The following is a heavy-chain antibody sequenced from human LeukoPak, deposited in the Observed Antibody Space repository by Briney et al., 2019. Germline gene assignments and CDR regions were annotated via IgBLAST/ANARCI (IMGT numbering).Heavy chain of an antibody. CDR1: GGSFSGYY. D-gene: IGHD3-10*01. V-gene: IGHV4-34*01. CDR2: INHSGST. Sequence: SETLSLTCTVYGGSFSGYYWSWIHQPPGKGLEWIGEINHSGSTNYNPSLKSRVTISVDTSKNQFSLKLKSVTAADTAVYYCARGGYYGSGNDFRFDPWGQGTLVTVSS. J-gene: IGHJ5*02. CDR3: ARGGYYGSGNDFRFDP.